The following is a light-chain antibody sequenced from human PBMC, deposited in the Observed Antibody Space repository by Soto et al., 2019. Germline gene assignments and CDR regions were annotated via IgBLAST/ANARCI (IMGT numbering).Light chain of an antibody. CDR3: CSYAGSSTYV. J-gene: IGLJ1*01. V-gene: IGLV2-23*02. Sequence: QSALTQPASVSGSPGQSIAISCTGTSSDVGGYNFVFWYQQHPGKAPKLMIYEVSKRPSGVSNRFSGSNSGNTASLTISGLQAQDEADYYCCSYAGSSTYVFGTGTKVTVL. CDR1: SSDVGGYNF. CDR2: EVS.